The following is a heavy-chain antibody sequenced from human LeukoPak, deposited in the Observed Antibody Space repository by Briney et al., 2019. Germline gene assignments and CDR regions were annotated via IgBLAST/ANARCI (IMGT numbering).Heavy chain of an antibody. V-gene: IGHV1-69*05. D-gene: IGHD6-13*01. J-gene: IGHJ4*02. CDR1: GGTFSSYA. CDR2: IIPIFGTA. Sequence: GASVKVSCKASGGTFSSYAISWVRQAPGQGLEWMGGIIPIFGTANYAQKFQGRVTITTDESTSTAYMELSSLRSEDTAVYYCAREGPIISSSWPFDYWGQGTLVTVSS. CDR3: AREGPIISSSWPFDY.